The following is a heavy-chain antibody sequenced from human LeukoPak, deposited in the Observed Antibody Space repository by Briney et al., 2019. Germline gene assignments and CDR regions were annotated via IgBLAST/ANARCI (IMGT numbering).Heavy chain of an antibody. J-gene: IGHJ4*02. CDR3: ARHSSYGEIDY. CDR1: GYTFTGYY. Sequence: GGPVKVSCKASGYTFTGYYMHWVRQAPGQGLEWMGWINPNSGGTNYAQKFQGRVTMTRDTSISTAYMELSRLGSDDTAVYYCARHSSYGEIDYWGQGTLVTVSS. V-gene: IGHV1-2*02. CDR2: INPNSGGT. D-gene: IGHD4-17*01.